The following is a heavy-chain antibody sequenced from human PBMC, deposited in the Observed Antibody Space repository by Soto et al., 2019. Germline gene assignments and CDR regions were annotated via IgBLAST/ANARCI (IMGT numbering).Heavy chain of an antibody. Sequence: PSETLSLTCTVSGGSISSYYWSWIRQPAGKGLEWIGRIYTSGSTNYNPSLKSRVTMSVDTSKNQFSLKLSSVTAADTAVYYCARDRKGCSSTSCYRYYYYYGMDVWGQGTTVTVPS. CDR3: ARDRKGCSSTSCYRYYYYYGMDV. D-gene: IGHD2-2*02. V-gene: IGHV4-4*07. CDR2: IYTSGST. J-gene: IGHJ6*02. CDR1: GGSISSYY.